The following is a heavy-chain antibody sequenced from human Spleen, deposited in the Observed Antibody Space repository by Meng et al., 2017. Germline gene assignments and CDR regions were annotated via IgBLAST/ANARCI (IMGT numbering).Heavy chain of an antibody. V-gene: IGHV4-4*02. CDR1: GGSISSSDW. D-gene: IGHD2-15*01. CDR3: ARKEAGYCSGGSCYQYNWFDP. Sequence: SETLSLTCAVSGGSISSSDWWTWVRQPPGKGLEWIGEIFHSGTTNYNPSLKSRLSMSVDQSKNQFSLNLNSVTAADTAVYYCARKEAGYCSGGSCYQYNWFDPWGQGTLVTVSS. CDR2: IFHSGTT. J-gene: IGHJ5*02.